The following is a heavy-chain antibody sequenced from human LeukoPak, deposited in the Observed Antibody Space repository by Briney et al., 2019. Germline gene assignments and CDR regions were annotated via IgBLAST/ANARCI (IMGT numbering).Heavy chain of an antibody. Sequence: SQTLSLTFTVSGGSISSVGYYWSWIRQPPGKGLEWIGYIYYRGSTYYNPSLKSRVTISVDTSKNQFSLKLSSATAADTAVYYCARVRYCSGGSCYSPYYYYYMDVWGKGTTVTVSS. CDR2: IYYRGST. D-gene: IGHD2-15*01. CDR1: GGSISSVGYY. J-gene: IGHJ6*03. CDR3: ARVRYCSGGSCYSPYYYYYMDV. V-gene: IGHV4-31*03.